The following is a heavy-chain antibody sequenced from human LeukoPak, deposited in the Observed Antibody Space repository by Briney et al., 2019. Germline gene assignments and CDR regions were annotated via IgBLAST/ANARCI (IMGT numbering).Heavy chain of an antibody. CDR2: IHYSGST. CDR3: ARDAGATAY. D-gene: IGHD4/OR15-4a*01. CDR1: GVSISTDY. J-gene: IGHJ4*02. Sequence: SETLSLTCTVSGVSISTDYWTWLRQSPGKGLEWIGYIHYSGSTSYNPSLKSRVTISVDTSKNQFSLKLTSVTSADTAVYYCARDAGATAYWGQGALVTVSS. V-gene: IGHV4-59*13.